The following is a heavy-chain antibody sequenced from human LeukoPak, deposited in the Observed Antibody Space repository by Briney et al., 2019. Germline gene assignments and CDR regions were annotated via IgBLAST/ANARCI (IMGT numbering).Heavy chain of an antibody. J-gene: IGHJ5*02. CDR3: ARGGLRYQLLSWFDP. D-gene: IGHD2-2*01. Sequence: SETLSLTCAVYGGFFSGYYWSWIRQPPGKGLEWIGEINHSGSTNYNPSLKSRVTISVDTSKNQFSLKLSSVTAADTAVYYCARGGLRYQLLSWFDPWGQGTLVTVSS. CDR1: GGFFSGYY. CDR2: INHSGST. V-gene: IGHV4-34*01.